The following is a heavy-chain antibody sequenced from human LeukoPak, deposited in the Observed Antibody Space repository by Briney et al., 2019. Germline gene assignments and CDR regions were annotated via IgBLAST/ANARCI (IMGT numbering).Heavy chain of an antibody. CDR2: ISPKSGGT. CDR1: GDTFIDYY. CDR3: ARHNYDFDFDS. V-gene: IGHV1-2*02. D-gene: IGHD3-3*01. J-gene: IGHJ4*02. Sequence: ASVKVSCKASGDTFIDYYIHWVRQAPGQGLEWMGWISPKSGGTNYAQNFQGRVTMTRDTSINTAYMELSRLRPDDTAVYYCARHNYDFDFDSWGQGALVTVSS.